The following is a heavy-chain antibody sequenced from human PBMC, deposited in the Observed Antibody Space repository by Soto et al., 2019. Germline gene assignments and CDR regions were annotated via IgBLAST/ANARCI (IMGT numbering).Heavy chain of an antibody. V-gene: IGHV3-48*03. CDR2: ISTSGSTI. D-gene: IGHD2-15*01. J-gene: IGHJ4*02. Sequence: EVQLVESGGGLVQPGGSLRLSCAASGFSFNTYEMNWVRQAPGKGLEWVSYISTSGSTIYYADSVKGRFTISRDNGKNSLYLKMNSLRAEDTAVYYCAYGGSCDYWGKGTQVTGSS. CDR1: GFSFNTYE. CDR3: AYGGSCDY.